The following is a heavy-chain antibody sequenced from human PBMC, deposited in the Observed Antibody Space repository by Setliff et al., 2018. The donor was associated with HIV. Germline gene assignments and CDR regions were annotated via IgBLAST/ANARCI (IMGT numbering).Heavy chain of an antibody. Sequence: PSETLSLTCTVSGVSITSHYWSWLRQSPGKGLEWIAYIHTSGSTYFNPSFISRVTISIDSSKNQLSLKLMSLTAADTAVYYCARTGYAFDIWGRGTMVTVSS. V-gene: IGHV4-4*08. CDR1: GVSITSHY. J-gene: IGHJ3*02. CDR2: IHTSGST. CDR3: ARTGYAFDI.